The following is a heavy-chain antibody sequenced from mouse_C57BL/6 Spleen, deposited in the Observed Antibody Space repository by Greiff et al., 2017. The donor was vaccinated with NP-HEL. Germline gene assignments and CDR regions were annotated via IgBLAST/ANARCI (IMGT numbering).Heavy chain of an antibody. V-gene: IGHV1-64*01. J-gene: IGHJ2*01. CDR3: ARWGNWDPGY. CDR2: IHPNSGRT. Sequence: QVQLQQSGAELVKPGASVKLSCKASGYTFTSYWMHWVKQRPGQGLEWIGMIHPNSGRTNYNEKFKSKATLTVDKSSSTAYMQLSSLTSEDSAVYYCARWGNWDPGYWGQGTTLTVSS. CDR1: GYTFTSYW. D-gene: IGHD4-1*01.